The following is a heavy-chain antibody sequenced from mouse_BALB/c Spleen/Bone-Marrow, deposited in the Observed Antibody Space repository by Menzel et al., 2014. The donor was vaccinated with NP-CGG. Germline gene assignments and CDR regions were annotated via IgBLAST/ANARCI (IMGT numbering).Heavy chain of an antibody. Sequence: EVQLQESGGGLVKPGGSLKLSCAASGFAFSSYDMSWVRQTPEKRLEWVATISSGGSYTYYPDSVKGRFTISRDNARNTLYLQMSSLRSEGTALYYCARVLRVYAMDYWGQGTSVTVSS. CDR1: GFAFSSYD. J-gene: IGHJ4*01. CDR3: ARVLRVYAMDY. D-gene: IGHD2-4*01. CDR2: ISSGGSYT. V-gene: IGHV5-9*02.